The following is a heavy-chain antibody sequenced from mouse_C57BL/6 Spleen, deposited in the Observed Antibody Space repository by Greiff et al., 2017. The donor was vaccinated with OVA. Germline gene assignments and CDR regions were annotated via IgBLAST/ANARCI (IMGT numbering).Heavy chain of an antibody. J-gene: IGHJ2*01. CDR1: GFTFSDYG. Sequence: EVQRVESGGGLVKPGGSLKLSCAASGFTFSDYGMHWVRQAPEKGLEWVAYISSGSSTIYYADTVKGRFTISRDNAKNTLFLQMTSLRSEDTAMYYCARDSSGYLNYFDYWGQGTTLTVSS. CDR3: ARDSSGYLNYFDY. CDR2: ISSGSSTI. D-gene: IGHD3-2*02. V-gene: IGHV5-17*01.